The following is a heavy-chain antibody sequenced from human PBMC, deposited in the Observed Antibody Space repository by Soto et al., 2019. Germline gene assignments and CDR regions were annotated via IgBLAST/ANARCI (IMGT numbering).Heavy chain of an antibody. CDR3: TTGSVEGV. Sequence: EVQLVESGGGLERPGGSFRLSGAASNLPITTAWWIWARQAPGKGREWVGRIKTKAEGGATDYAAPLKGRFTISRDDSRNTLFLQMNSLKTEDTAVYYCTTGSVEGVWGQGATVTVSS. D-gene: IGHD2-15*01. CDR2: IKTKAEGGAT. J-gene: IGHJ6*02. V-gene: IGHV3-15*07. CDR1: NLPITTAW.